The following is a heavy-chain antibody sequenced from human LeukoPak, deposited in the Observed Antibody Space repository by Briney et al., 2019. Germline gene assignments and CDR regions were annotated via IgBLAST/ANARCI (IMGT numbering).Heavy chain of an antibody. CDR2: INHSGST. Sequence: PSETLSLTCAVYGGSFSGYYWSWIRQPPGKGLEWIGEINHSGSTNYNPSLKSRVTISVDTSKNQFSLKLSSVTAADTAVYYCARLRAPRQLPYRGSFNWFDPWGQGTLVTVSS. CDR1: GGSFSGYY. D-gene: IGHD2-2*01. V-gene: IGHV4-34*01. CDR3: ARLRAPRQLPYRGSFNWFDP. J-gene: IGHJ5*02.